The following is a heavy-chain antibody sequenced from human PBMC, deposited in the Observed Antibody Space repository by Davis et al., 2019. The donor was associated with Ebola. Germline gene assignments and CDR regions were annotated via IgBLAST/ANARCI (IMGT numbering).Heavy chain of an antibody. J-gene: IGHJ6*02. CDR1: GGSISSYY. CDR2: IYYSGST. CDR3: ARDRGYSSSSRPYYYYGMDV. Sequence: PSETLSLTCTVSGGSISSYYWSWIRQPPGKGLEWIGYIYYSGSTNYNPSLKSRVTISVDTSKNQFSLKLSSVTAADTAVYYCARDRGYSSSSRPYYYYGMDVWGQGTTVTVSS. D-gene: IGHD6-6*01. V-gene: IGHV4-59*01.